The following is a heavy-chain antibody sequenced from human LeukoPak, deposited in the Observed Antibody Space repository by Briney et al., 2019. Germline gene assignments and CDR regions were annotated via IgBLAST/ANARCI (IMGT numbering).Heavy chain of an antibody. CDR3: ARDRTFDY. J-gene: IGHJ4*02. CDR1: GFTFSSYG. Sequence: KPGGSLRLSCAASGFTFSSYGLNWVRQAPGKGLEWVSSISSSSYIYYADSVKGRFTISRDNAKNSLYLQMNSLRAEDTAVYYCARDRTFDYWGQGTLVTVSS. V-gene: IGHV3-21*01. CDR2: ISSSSYI.